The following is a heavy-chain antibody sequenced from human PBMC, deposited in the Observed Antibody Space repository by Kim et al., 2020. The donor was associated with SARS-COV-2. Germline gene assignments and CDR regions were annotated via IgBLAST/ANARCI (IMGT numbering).Heavy chain of an antibody. D-gene: IGHD2-21*02. V-gene: IGHV4-59*12. J-gene: IGHJ2*01. Sequence: SETLSLTCTVSGGSISSYYWSWIRQPPGKGLEWIGYIYYSGSTNYNPSLKSRVTISVDTSKNQFSLKLSSVTAADTAVYYCAREFVEGSAERVVVTDPRLRDWYFDLWGRGTLVTVSS. CDR2: IYYSGST. CDR1: GGSISSYY. CDR3: AREFVEGSAERVVVTDPRLRDWYFDL.